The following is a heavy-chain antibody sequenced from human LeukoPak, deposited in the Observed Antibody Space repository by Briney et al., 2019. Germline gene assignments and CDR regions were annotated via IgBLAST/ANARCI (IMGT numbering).Heavy chain of an antibody. J-gene: IGHJ4*02. CDR3: AKDRFSGSSSWYDY. V-gene: IGHV3-9*01. CDR1: GFTFDDYA. CDR2: ISWNSGSI. Sequence: GGSLRLSCAASGFTFDDYAMHWVRQAPGKGLECVSGISWNSGSIGYADSVKGRFTISRDNAKNSLYLQMNSLRAEDTALYYCAKDRFSGSSSWYDYWGQGTLVTVSS. D-gene: IGHD6-13*01.